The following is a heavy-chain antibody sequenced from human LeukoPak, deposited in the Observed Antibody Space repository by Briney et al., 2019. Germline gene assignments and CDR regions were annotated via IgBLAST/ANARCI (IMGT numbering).Heavy chain of an antibody. CDR3: ARDRDDSTNYTPYYFGY. Sequence: SETLSLICAVSGYSITSNYYWAWIRQPPGRGLEWIGSIHHGVSTFYNPSLKSRVIISVDTSNNHFSLRLTSVTAADTAVYYCARDRDDSTNYTPYYFGYWGQGALVAVSS. D-gene: IGHD2-8*01. V-gene: IGHV4-38-2*02. CDR2: IHHGVST. J-gene: IGHJ4*02. CDR1: GYSITSNYY.